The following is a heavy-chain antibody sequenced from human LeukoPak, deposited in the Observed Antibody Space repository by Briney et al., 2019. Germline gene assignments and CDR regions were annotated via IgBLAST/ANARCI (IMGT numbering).Heavy chain of an antibody. J-gene: IGHJ4*02. CDR1: GYSISSGYE. CDR3: VRSEIDDYSRY. CDR2: ISQSGNS. D-gene: IGHD4-11*01. Sequence: SETLSLTCSVSGYSISSGYEWGWIRQPPGKRLEWIGSISQSGNSYDNLSLKSRVTMSVDTARNQFSLKLTSVTAADTAVYYCVRSEIDDYSRYWGRGMLVIVSS. V-gene: IGHV4-38-2*02.